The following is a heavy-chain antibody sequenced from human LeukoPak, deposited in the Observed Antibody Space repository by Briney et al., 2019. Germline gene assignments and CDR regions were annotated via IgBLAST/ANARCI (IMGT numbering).Heavy chain of an antibody. CDR3: ARDLEVVAAVLDY. D-gene: IGHD2-15*01. Sequence: GGSLRLSCAASGFTFSSYSMNWVRQAPGKGLEWVSSISSSSSYIYYADSVKGRFTIPRDNAKNSLYLQVNSLRAEDTAVYYCARDLEVVAAVLDYWGQGTLVTVSS. CDR2: ISSSSSYI. CDR1: GFTFSSYS. J-gene: IGHJ4*02. V-gene: IGHV3-21*01.